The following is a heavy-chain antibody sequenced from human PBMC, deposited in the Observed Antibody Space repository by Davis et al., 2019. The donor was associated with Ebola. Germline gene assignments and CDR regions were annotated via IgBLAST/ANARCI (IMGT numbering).Heavy chain of an antibody. J-gene: IGHJ6*02. CDR3: ARIAAAGIYYYYGMDV. D-gene: IGHD6-13*01. CDR1: GFTFDDYA. CDR2: ISWNSGSI. Sequence: SLKISCAASGFTFDDYAMHWVRQAPGKGLEWVSGISWNSGSIGYADSVKGRFTISRDNAKNSLYLQMNSLRAEDTAVYYCARIAAAGIYYYYGMDVWGQGTTVTVSS. V-gene: IGHV3-9*01.